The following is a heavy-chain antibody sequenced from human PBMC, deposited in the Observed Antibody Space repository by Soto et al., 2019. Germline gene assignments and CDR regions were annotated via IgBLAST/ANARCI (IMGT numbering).Heavy chain of an antibody. CDR3: AHVFNSNSGSYRYFDY. Sequence: QITLKESGPTLVNPTQTLTLTCTFSGFSLTTGGVGVGWIRQPPGKALEWLALIYWDDDKRYSPSLKSRLTITKDTSKNQVVLTLTNMDPVDTVTFYCAHVFNSNSGSYRYFDYWGQGTLVTVSS. CDR1: GFSLTTGGVG. J-gene: IGHJ4*02. V-gene: IGHV2-5*02. CDR2: IYWDDDK. D-gene: IGHD3-16*02.